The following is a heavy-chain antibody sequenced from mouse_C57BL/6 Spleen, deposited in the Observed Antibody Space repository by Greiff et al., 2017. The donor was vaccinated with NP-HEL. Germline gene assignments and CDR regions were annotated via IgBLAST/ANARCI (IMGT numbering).Heavy chain of an antibody. Sequence: QVQLQQPGAELVRPGSSVKLSCKASGYTFTSYWMEWVKQRPGQGLEWIGNIYPSDSETHYNQKFKDKATLTVDKSSSTAYMQLSSLTSEDSAVYYCARLYDYFYWGQGTTLTVSS. J-gene: IGHJ2*01. CDR2: IYPSDSET. V-gene: IGHV1-61*01. D-gene: IGHD2-4*01. CDR3: ARLYDYFY. CDR1: GYTFTSYW.